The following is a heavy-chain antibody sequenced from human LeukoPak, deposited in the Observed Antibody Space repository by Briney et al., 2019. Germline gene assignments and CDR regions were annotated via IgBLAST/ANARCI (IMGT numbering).Heavy chain of an antibody. CDR1: GGSIRTSSYY. D-gene: IGHD3-10*01. J-gene: IGHJ6*02. CDR2: ISYSGST. V-gene: IGHV4-30-4*01. Sequence: PSETLSLTCTISGGSIRTSSYYWSWIRQPPGKGLEWIGYISYSGSTYFNPSLKSRVTISVDTSKNQFSLKLNSVTAADTAVYYCARTYYYGPSFGMDVWGQGTTVTVSS. CDR3: ARTYYYGPSFGMDV.